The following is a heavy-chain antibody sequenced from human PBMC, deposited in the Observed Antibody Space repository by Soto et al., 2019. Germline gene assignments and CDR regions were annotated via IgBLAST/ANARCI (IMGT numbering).Heavy chain of an antibody. J-gene: IGHJ4*02. D-gene: IGHD6-19*01. CDR1: GFTFTNYA. V-gene: IGHV3-33*01. CDR2: IWHDGSET. Sequence: PGGSLRLSCVASGFTFTNYAMHWVRQAPDKGLEWVAVIWHDGSETFYPDSVKGRFTISRDNSKNTVYLQMNSLRAEDTALYYCARDFENGDYRSGRRYLDHWGQGALVTVSS. CDR3: ARDFENGDYRSGRRYLDH.